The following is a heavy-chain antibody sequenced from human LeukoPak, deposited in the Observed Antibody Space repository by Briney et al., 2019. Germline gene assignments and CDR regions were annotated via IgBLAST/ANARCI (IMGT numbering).Heavy chain of an antibody. CDR1: GYTFTGYY. Sequence: GASVKVSCKASGYTFTGYYMHWVRQAPGQGLEWMGWINPNSGGTNYAQKFQGRVTMTRDTSISTAYMELSRLRSDDTAVYYCARGMDYGGNPTRVYWGQGTLVTVSS. CDR2: INPNSGGT. V-gene: IGHV1-2*02. D-gene: IGHD4-23*01. J-gene: IGHJ4*02. CDR3: ARGMDYGGNPTRVY.